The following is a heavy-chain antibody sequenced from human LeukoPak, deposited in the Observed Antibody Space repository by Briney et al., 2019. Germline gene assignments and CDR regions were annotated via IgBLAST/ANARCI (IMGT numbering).Heavy chain of an antibody. J-gene: IGHJ4*02. CDR2: VKYDGSTT. CDR1: GFTFSAYW. CDR3: ARDLNWLLFDY. Sequence: GSLRLSCAASGFTFSAYWMHWVRQAPGKGLVWVSRVKYDGSTTAYADSVKGRFTISRDNTRNILYLEMNSLRVEDTTVYYCARDLNWLLFDYWGQGALVTVSS. V-gene: IGHV3-74*01. D-gene: IGHD3/OR15-3a*01.